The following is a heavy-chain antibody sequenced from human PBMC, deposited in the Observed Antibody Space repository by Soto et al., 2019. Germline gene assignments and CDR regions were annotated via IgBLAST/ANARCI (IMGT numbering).Heavy chain of an antibody. Sequence: SETLSLTCTVSGGSISSYYWSWIRQPPGKGLEWIGYIYYSGSTNYNPSLKSRVTISVDTSKNQFSLKLSSVTAADTAVYYCARGSALEKYYYYYYMDVWGKGTTVTVSS. V-gene: IGHV4-59*01. J-gene: IGHJ6*03. CDR1: GGSISSYY. CDR3: ARGSALEKYYYYYYMDV. CDR2: IYYSGST.